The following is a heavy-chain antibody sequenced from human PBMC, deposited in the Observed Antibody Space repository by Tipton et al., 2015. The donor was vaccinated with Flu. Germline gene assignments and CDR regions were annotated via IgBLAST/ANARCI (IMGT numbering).Heavy chain of an antibody. J-gene: IGHJ4*02. Sequence: TLSLTCSVSGGSISTYFWNWIRQPPGKGLEWIGYIDYTGSAYYNPSLKSRVTFSVDTSKNQFSLKVRSVTAADTAVYYCARSPQTIYDISGYVTPYYFDPWGQGTLITVSS. D-gene: IGHD3-22*01. CDR1: GGSISTYF. CDR2: IDYTGSA. V-gene: IGHV4-59*01. CDR3: ARSPQTIYDISGYVTPYYFDP.